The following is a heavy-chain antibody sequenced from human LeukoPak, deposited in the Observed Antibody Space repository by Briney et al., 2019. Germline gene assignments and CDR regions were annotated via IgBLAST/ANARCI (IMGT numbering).Heavy chain of an antibody. CDR3: ARAPTAMETRYYYYYMDV. CDR1: GGSINSDSYY. J-gene: IGHJ6*03. D-gene: IGHD5-18*01. CDR2: IFSSGSP. Sequence: SETLSLTCTVSGGSINSDSYYWSWIRQPAGKGLEWIGRIFSSGSPTYYPSLKSRVTISIDTSMNQFSLKLSSVTAADTAVYYCARAPTAMETRYYYYYMDVWGKGTTVTVS. V-gene: IGHV4-61*02.